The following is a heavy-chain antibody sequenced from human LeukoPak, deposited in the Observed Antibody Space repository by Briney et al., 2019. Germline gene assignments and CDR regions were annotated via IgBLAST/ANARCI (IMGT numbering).Heavy chain of an antibody. Sequence: GGSLRLSCAASGFTVSSNYMSWVRQAPGKWLEWVSVIYSGGSTYYADSVKGRFTISRDNSKNTLYLQMNSLRAEDTAVYYCASMVRGVTNGLFDYWGQGTLVTVSS. J-gene: IGHJ4*02. V-gene: IGHV3-53*01. CDR3: ASMVRGVTNGLFDY. CDR2: IYSGGST. D-gene: IGHD3-10*01. CDR1: GFTVSSNY.